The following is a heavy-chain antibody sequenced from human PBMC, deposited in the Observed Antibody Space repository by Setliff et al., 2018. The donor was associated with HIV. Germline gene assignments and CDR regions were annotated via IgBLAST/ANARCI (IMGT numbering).Heavy chain of an antibody. CDR2: IGTAGDT. J-gene: IGHJ3*01. Sequence: SCKASGFTFSRHDMHWIRQGPGKGLEWVSAIGTAGDTYYGASVKGRFIISRENAKSSMYLQMNSLRVGDSAVYYCARIFFSTGAFDLWGQGTLVTVSS. D-gene: IGHD1-1*01. CDR3: ARIFFSTGAFDL. V-gene: IGHV3-13*01. CDR1: GFTFSRHD.